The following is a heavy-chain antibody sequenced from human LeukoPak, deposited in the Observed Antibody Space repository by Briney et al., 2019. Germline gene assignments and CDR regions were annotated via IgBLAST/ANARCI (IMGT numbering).Heavy chain of an antibody. CDR1: GYSISSGCS. J-gene: IGHJ4*02. D-gene: IGHD6-19*01. CDR3: ARLSSGWFFDY. Sequence: SETLSLTCTVSGYSISSGCSWGWIRQPPGKGLEWIGSIYHSGNTYYNPSLKRRVTISVDTSKNQFSLKLSSVTAADTAVYYCARLSSGWFFDYWGQGTLVTVSS. CDR2: IYHSGNT. V-gene: IGHV4-38-2*02.